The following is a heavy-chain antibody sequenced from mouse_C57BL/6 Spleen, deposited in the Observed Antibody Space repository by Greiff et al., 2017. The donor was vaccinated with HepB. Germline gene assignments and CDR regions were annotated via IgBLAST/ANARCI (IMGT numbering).Heavy chain of an antibody. J-gene: IGHJ2*01. V-gene: IGHV1-82*01. CDR1: GYAFSSSW. CDR2: IYPGDGDT. Sequence: QVQLQQSGPELVKPGASVKISCKASGYAFSSSWMNWVKQRPGKGLEWIGRIYPGDGDTNYNGKFKGKATLTADKSSSTAYMQLSSLTSEDSAVYFCARNLYDGYYDYWGQGTTLTVSS. CDR3: ARNLYDGYYDY. D-gene: IGHD2-3*01.